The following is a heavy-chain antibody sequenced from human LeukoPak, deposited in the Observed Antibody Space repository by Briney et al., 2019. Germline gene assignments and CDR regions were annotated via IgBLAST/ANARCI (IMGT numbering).Heavy chain of an antibody. Sequence: GGSLRLSCAASGFTFSSYSMNWVRQAPGKGLEWVSSISSSSSYIYYADSVKGRFTISRDNAKNSLYLQMNSLRADDTAVYYCAKGSGSGWYGWFAPWGQGTLVTVSS. D-gene: IGHD6-19*01. J-gene: IGHJ5*02. CDR2: ISSSSSYI. CDR1: GFTFSSYS. CDR3: AKGSGSGWYGWFAP. V-gene: IGHV3-21*04.